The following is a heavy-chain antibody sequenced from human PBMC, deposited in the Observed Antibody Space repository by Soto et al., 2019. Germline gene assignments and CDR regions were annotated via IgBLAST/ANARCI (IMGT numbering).Heavy chain of an antibody. J-gene: IGHJ4*02. V-gene: IGHV4-4*02. CDR2: IYHSGSS. CDR1: GGSISSSNW. Sequence: QVQLRESGPGQVKPSGTLSLTCAVSGGSISSSNWWRWVRQSPGKGLADIGEIYHSGSSDYNPSLEGRVSMSVDKSKNQFSLRLESLIAADTAVYYCASHSGSYVNNWGQGILVTVSS. D-gene: IGHD1-26*01. CDR3: ASHSGSYVNN.